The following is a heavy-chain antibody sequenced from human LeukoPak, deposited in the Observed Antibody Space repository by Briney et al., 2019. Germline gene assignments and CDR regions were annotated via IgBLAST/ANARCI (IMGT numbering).Heavy chain of an antibody. CDR2: INPNSGGT. Sequence: ASVKVSCKASGYSFTAYAMQWGPQAPGQGLEWMGWINPNSGGTKFAQKFQGRVTMTRDTSISTAYMEVSRLRSDDTAVYYCATQNNSYFDYWRQGTLVTVSS. CDR1: GYSFTAYA. J-gene: IGHJ4*02. D-gene: IGHD1-20*01. CDR3: ATQNNSYFDY. V-gene: IGHV1-2*02.